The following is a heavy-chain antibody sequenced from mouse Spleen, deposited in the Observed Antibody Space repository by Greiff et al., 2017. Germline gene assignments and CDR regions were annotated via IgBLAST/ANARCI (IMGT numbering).Heavy chain of an antibody. CDR3: ARQDGYDWFAY. V-gene: IGHV5-9*01. CDR1: GFTFSTYD. D-gene: IGHD2-2*01. Sequence: EVMLVESGGGLVKLGGSLKLSCVVSGFTFSTYDMSWVRQTPEKRLEWVATISRGGGNTNYPDSVKGRFAISRDNAKNTLYLQMSSLKSEDTAMYYCARQDGYDWFAYWGQGTLVTVSA. J-gene: IGHJ3*01. CDR2: ISRGGGNT.